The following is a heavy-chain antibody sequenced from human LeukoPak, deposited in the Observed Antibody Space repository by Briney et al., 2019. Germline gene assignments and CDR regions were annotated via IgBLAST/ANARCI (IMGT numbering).Heavy chain of an antibody. CDR3: ARCGGDQLTQYYYYGMDV. D-gene: IGHD2-2*01. Sequence: QPGGSLRLSCAASGFAFRTYEMNWVRQAPGKGLEWVSYISSSSSTIYYADSVKGRFTISRDNAKSSLNLQMNSLREEDTAVYYCARCGGDQLTQYYYYGMDVWGQGTTVTVSS. CDR1: GFAFRTYE. CDR2: ISSSSSTI. V-gene: IGHV3-48*03. J-gene: IGHJ6*02.